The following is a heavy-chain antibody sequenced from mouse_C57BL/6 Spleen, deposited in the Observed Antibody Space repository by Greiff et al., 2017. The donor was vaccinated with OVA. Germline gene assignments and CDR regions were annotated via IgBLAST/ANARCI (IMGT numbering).Heavy chain of an antibody. D-gene: IGHD3-2*02. Sequence: VQLQQSGPELVKPGASVKISCKASGYAFSSSCMNWVKQRPGKGLEWIGRIYPGDGDTNHNAQFKGKATLTADTSSSTAYMQLSSLTSEASAVYFCETAQDHYCAMDYWGQGTSVTVSS. CDR3: ETAQDHYCAMDY. J-gene: IGHJ4*01. CDR2: IYPGDGDT. V-gene: IGHV1-82*01. CDR1: GYAFSSSC.